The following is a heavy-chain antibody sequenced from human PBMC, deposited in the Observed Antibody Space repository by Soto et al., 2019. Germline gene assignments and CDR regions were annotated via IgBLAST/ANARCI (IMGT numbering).Heavy chain of an antibody. D-gene: IGHD2-2*01. CDR1: GFTFSSYS. CDR3: ARENGSTSCPIDY. CDR2: ISSSSSYI. J-gene: IGHJ4*02. V-gene: IGHV3-21*01. Sequence: GGSLRLSCAASGFTFSSYSMNWVRQAPGKGLEWVSSISSSSSYIYYADSVKGRFTISRDNAKNSLYLQMNSLRAEDTAVYYCARENGSTSCPIDYWGQGTLVTVSS.